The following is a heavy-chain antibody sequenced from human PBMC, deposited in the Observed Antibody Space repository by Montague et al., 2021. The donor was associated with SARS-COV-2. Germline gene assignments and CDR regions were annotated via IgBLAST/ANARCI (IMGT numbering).Heavy chain of an antibody. Sequence: SETLSLTCTVSGGSISSSSYYWGWIRQPPGKGLEWIGSIYYSGSTYYNPSLKSRVTISAETSKNQSSLKLSAVTAADTAVYYCARVGRQQLVRLSGMDVWGQGTTVTVSS. CDR1: GGSISSSSYY. D-gene: IGHD6-13*01. CDR2: IYYSGST. V-gene: IGHV4-39*07. J-gene: IGHJ6*02. CDR3: ARVGRQQLVRLSGMDV.